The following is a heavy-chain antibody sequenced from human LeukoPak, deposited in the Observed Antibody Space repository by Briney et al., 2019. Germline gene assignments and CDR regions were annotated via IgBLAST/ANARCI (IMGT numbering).Heavy chain of an antibody. Sequence: TGGSLRLSCAATGLPFSNYEMNWVRQARGKRLQWVSYISSSGNKIYYAASVKGRFTISRDNAKNSLYLQIDSLRAEDTAVYYCARGQRPQYTSTWDNWFDPSGQGTQVTVSS. CDR1: GLPFSNYE. V-gene: IGHV3-48*03. CDR3: ARGQRPQYTSTWDNWFDP. CDR2: ISSSGNKI. D-gene: IGHD2-2*01. J-gene: IGHJ5*02.